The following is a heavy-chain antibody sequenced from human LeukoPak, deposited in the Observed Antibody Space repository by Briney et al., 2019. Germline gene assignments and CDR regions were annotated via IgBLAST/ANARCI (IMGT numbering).Heavy chain of an antibody. J-gene: IGHJ4*02. V-gene: IGHV3-9*01. CDR2: ISWNSGSI. Sequence: PGRSLRLSCAASGFTFDDYAMHWVRQAPGKGLEWVSGISWNSGSIGYADSVKGRFTISRDNAKNSLYLQMNSLRAEDTALYYCAKDMRPSGWFNFDYWGQGTLVTVSS. CDR1: GFTFDDYA. CDR3: AKDMRPSGWFNFDY. D-gene: IGHD6-19*01.